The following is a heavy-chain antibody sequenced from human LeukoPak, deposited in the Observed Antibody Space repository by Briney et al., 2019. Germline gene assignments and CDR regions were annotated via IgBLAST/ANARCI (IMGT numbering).Heavy chain of an antibody. V-gene: IGHV4-59*08. J-gene: IGHJ4*02. Sequence: SETLSLTCTVSGGSISSYYWSWIRQPPGKGLEWIGYIYYSGSTNYNPSLKSRVTISVDTSKNQLSLKLSSVTAADTAVYYCARGMVGYHRTIDYWGQGTLVTVSS. CDR1: GGSISSYY. D-gene: IGHD2-15*01. CDR3: ARGMVGYHRTIDY. CDR2: IYYSGST.